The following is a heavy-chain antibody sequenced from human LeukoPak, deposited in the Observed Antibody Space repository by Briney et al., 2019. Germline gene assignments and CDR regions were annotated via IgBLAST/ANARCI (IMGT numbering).Heavy chain of an antibody. J-gene: IGHJ4*02. CDR2: ISSSSSYI. V-gene: IGHV3-21*01. D-gene: IGHD1-26*01. CDR3: VRAVVGATPFADY. CDR1: GFTFSSYS. Sequence: GSLRLSCAASGFTFSSYSMNWVRQAPGKGLEWVSSISSSSSYIYYADSVKGRFTISRDNAKNSLYLQMNSLRAEDTAVYYCVRAVVGATPFADYWGQGTLVTVSS.